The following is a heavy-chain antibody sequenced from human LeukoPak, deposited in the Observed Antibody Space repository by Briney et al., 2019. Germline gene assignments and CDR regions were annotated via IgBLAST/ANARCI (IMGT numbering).Heavy chain of an antibody. J-gene: IGHJ4*02. D-gene: IGHD3-10*01. CDR3: ASELLWFGELYLDS. CDR1: GFTFSSYS. Sequence: GGSLRLSCAASGFTFSSYSMNWVRQAPGKGLEWVSSISSSSSYIYYADSVKGRFTISRDNAKNSLYLQMNSLRAEDTAVYYCASELLWFGELYLDSWGQGTLVTVSS. CDR2: ISSSSSYI. V-gene: IGHV3-21*01.